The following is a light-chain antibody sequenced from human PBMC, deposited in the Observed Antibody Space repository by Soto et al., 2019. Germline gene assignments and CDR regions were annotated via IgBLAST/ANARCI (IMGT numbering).Light chain of an antibody. J-gene: IGLJ3*02. CDR1: INDIGSYHY. CDR2: EVT. Sequence: QSALTQPASVSGSPGQSITISCTGTINDIGSYHYVAWYQHHPGKATKLIIYEVTHRPSGVSNRFSGSKSGNAASLTISGLQAEDEADYYCSSYTTTSTTFGGGTKLTGL. V-gene: IGLV2-14*01. CDR3: SSYTTTSTT.